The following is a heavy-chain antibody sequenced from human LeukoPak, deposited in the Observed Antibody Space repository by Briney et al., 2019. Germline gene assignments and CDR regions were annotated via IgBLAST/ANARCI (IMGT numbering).Heavy chain of an antibody. J-gene: IGHJ4*02. CDR3: ARGPWGSTSHFDY. CDR2: INPNSGGT. D-gene: IGHD7-27*01. CDR1: GYPFTKFY. Sequence: ASVKVSCKASGYPFTKFYMHWVRQAPGQGLEWMGWINPNSGGTNYAQKFQGRVTMTRDTSISTAYMELSRLRSDDTAVYYCARGPWGSTSHFDYWGQGTLVTVSS. V-gene: IGHV1-2*02.